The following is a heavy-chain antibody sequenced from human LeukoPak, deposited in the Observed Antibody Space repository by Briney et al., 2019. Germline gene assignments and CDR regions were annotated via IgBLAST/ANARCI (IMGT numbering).Heavy chain of an antibody. CDR1: GYTFKNYG. V-gene: IGHV1-18*04. CDR2: ISTYNGDT. J-gene: IGHJ5*01. Sequence: ASVKVSCKASGYTFKNYGTSWVRQAPGQGLERMGWISTYNGDTKHAQKVQGRLTPTADASTSTAYMELRGLRSDDTAVYYCARDPSNTSGWYIWFDFWGQGTLVTVSS. CDR3: ARDPSNTSGWYIWFDF. D-gene: IGHD6-19*01.